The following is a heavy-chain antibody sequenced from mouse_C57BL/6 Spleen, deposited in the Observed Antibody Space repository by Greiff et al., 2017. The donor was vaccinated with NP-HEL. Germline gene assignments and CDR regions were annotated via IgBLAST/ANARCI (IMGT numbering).Heavy chain of an antibody. CDR3: ARNYYGSSNY. Sequence: EVQLQQSGPGLVKPSQSLSLTCSVTGYSITSGYYWNWIRQFPGNKLEWMGYISYDGSNNYNPFLKNRISITRDTSKNQFFLKLNSVTTEDTATYYCARNYYGSSNYWGQGTTLTVSS. CDR2: ISYDGSN. V-gene: IGHV3-6*01. CDR1: GYSITSGYY. D-gene: IGHD1-1*01. J-gene: IGHJ2*01.